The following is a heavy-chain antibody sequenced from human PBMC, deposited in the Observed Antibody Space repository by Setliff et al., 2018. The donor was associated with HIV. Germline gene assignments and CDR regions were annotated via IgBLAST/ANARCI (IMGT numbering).Heavy chain of an antibody. J-gene: IGHJ4*02. CDR1: GYSISSGYY. CDR2: IYHSGIT. V-gene: IGHV4-38-2*01. D-gene: IGHD6-19*01. Sequence: LSLTCAVSGYSISSGYYWGWIRQPPGKGLEWIGSIYHSGITFYNPSLKSRVTISVDTSKNQFSLRLSSVTAADTAVYYCARARDIAVAGYFDYWGQGTLVTVSS. CDR3: ARARDIAVAGYFDY.